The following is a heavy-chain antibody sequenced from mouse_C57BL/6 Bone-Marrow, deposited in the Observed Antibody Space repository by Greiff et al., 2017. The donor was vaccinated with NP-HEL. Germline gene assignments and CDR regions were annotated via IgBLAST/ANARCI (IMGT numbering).Heavy chain of an antibody. CDR2: INPNNGGT. D-gene: IGHD1-1*01. J-gene: IGHJ2*01. CDR3: ARGYYGSSLFDY. CDR1: GYTFTDYY. V-gene: IGHV1-26*01. Sequence: VQLQQSGPELVKPGASVKISCKASGYTFTDYYMNWVKQSHGKSLEWIGDINPNNGGTSYNQKLKGKATLTVDKSSSTAYMELRSLTSEDSAVYYCARGYYGSSLFDYWGQGTTLTVSS.